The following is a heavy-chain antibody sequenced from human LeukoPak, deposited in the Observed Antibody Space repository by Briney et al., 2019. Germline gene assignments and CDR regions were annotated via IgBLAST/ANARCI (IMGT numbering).Heavy chain of an antibody. CDR2: IYYSGST. D-gene: IGHD3-9*01. CDR3: ARHGAGSYYDILTGYYRTNFDY. Sequence: SETLSLTCTVSGGSISSSSCYWGWIRQPPGKGLEWIGSIYYSGSTYYNPSLKSRVTISVDTSKNQFSLKLSSVTAADTAVYYCARHGAGSYYDILTGYYRTNFDYWGQGTLVTVSS. CDR1: GGSISSSSCY. J-gene: IGHJ4*02. V-gene: IGHV4-39*01.